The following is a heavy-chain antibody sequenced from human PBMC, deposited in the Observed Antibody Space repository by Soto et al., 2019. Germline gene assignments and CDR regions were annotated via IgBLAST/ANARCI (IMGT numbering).Heavy chain of an antibody. J-gene: IGHJ6*02. CDR1: GGSISSGDYY. V-gene: IGHV4-30-4*01. Sequence: PSETLSLTCTVSGGSISSGDYYWSWIRQPPGKGLEWIGYIYYSGSTYYNPSLKSRVTISVDTSKNQFSLKLSSVTAADTAVYYCARAPSTMVRGVITYYYGMDVWGQGTTVTVSS. D-gene: IGHD3-10*01. CDR3: ARAPSTMVRGVITYYYGMDV. CDR2: IYYSGST.